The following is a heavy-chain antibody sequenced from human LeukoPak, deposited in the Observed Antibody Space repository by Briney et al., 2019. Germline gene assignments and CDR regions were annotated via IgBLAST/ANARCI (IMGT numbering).Heavy chain of an antibody. CDR1: GFTFSSYA. D-gene: IGHD5-18*01. CDR3: GMRHGYTSGDDY. V-gene: IGHV3-23*01. CDR2: ISGSGGST. J-gene: IGHJ4*02. Sequence: PGGSLRLSCAASGFTFSSYAMSWVRQAPGKGLEWVSAISGSGGSTYYADSVKGRFTISRDNSENTLYLQMNSLRVEDTAVYYCGMRHGYTSGDDYWGQRTLVTVSS.